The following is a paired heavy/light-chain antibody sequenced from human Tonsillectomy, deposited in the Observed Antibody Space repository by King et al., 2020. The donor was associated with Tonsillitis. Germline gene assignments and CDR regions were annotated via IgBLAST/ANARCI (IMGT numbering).Heavy chain of an antibody. V-gene: IGHV4-59*01. CDR2: INYSGST. CDR1: GDSISSNY. J-gene: IGHJ4*02. CDR3: ARGVVKGNRKFFDY. Sequence: QVQLQESGPGLVKPSETLSLTCTVSGDSISSNYWSWIRQPPGKGLEWIAYINYSGSTNYNPSLESRVTISVDTPKKYFSLKLTTVTAADTAVYYCARGVVKGNRKFFDYWGQGTLVTVSS.
Light chain of an antibody. J-gene: IGLJ2*01. V-gene: IGLV3-25*02. CDR1: ALPEQY. CDR2: QDS. Sequence: SPELTQAPSVSVSPGQRARITCSGHALPEQYACWYQQKPGQAPVLVIYQDSERPSGIPERFSGSSSGTKATLTISGVQAEDEADYYCQSIDSSGTYVVFGGGTKLTVL. CDR3: QSIDSSGTYVV.